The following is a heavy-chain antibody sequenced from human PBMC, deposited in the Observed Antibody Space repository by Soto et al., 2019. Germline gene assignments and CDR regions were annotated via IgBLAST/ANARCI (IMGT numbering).Heavy chain of an antibody. D-gene: IGHD6-19*01. CDR1: GFIFSNYA. CDR3: AVPTGIEVTGPDY. CDR2: IGGSGYDT. V-gene: IGHV3-23*01. J-gene: IGHJ4*02. Sequence: GGSLRLSCKASGFIFSNYAMSWVRQAPGKGLQWVSAIGGSGYDTYYADSVKGRFIISRDNSRDTLHLQMSSLRVDDTAIYYCAVPTGIEVTGPDYWGQGTPVTVSS.